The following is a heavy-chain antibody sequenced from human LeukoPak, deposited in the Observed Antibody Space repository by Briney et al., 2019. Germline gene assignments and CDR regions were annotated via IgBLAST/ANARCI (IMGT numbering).Heavy chain of an antibody. J-gene: IGHJ4*02. Sequence: GGSLRLSCAASGFSFSDYSMNWVRQAPGKGLEWVSYISSSSSTIYYVDSVKGRFTISRDNAKNSLYLQMSSLRAEDTAVYYCASPLLKGRFADYYFDYWGQGTLVTVSS. V-gene: IGHV3-48*01. CDR1: GFSFSDYS. CDR2: ISSSSSTI. CDR3: ASPLLKGRFADYYFDY. D-gene: IGHD3-16*01.